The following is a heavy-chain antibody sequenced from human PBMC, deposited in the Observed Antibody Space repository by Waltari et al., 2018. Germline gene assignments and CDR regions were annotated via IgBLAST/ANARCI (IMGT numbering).Heavy chain of an antibody. CDR2: LDEVGGRT. Sequence: EVQLLESGGGLVQPGGSLRLSCAASGFTFSSYAMSWLRQTPGEGLEWVSVLDEVGGRTYYADSGKGRFTICRDNSKNTVSLQMNNLRAEDTGVYYCAKDYTVVIVPEVIFDSWGQGTLVTVSS. D-gene: IGHD2-2*01. CDR1: GFTFSSYA. J-gene: IGHJ4*02. V-gene: IGHV3-23*01. CDR3: AKDYTVVIVPEVIFDS.